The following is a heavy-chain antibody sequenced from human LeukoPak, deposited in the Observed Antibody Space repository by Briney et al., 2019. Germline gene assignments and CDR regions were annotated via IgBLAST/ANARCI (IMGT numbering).Heavy chain of an antibody. J-gene: IGHJ4*02. CDR3: ARTYCSSTSCLVDY. CDR1: GFTFSSYA. CDR2: ISSNGGST. Sequence: PGGSLRLSCAASGFTFSSYAMHWVRQAPGKGLEYVSAISSNGGSTHYANSVKGRFTISRDNSKNTLYLQMGSLGAEDMAMYYCARTYCSSTSCLVDYWGQGTLVTVSS. D-gene: IGHD2-2*01. V-gene: IGHV3-64*01.